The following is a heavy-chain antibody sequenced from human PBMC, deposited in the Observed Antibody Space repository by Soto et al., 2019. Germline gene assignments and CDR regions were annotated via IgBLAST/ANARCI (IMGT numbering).Heavy chain of an antibody. CDR3: VRDGTKTLRDWFDP. CDR2: IYATGTT. Sequence: PSETLSLICTVSGASISGFYWSWIRKSAGKGLEWIGRIYATGTTDYNPSLKSRVMMSVDTSKKQFSLKLRSVTAADTAVYYCVRDGTKTLRDWFDPWGQGMAVTVS. CDR1: GASISGFY. V-gene: IGHV4-4*07. J-gene: IGHJ5*02. D-gene: IGHD1-1*01.